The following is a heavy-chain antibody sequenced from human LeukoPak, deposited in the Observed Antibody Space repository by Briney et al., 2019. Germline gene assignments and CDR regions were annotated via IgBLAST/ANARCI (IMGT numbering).Heavy chain of an antibody. D-gene: IGHD1-14*01. V-gene: IGHV3-33*01. CDR2: IAYDGSRA. CDR3: TRYNNDHFDY. CDR1: GFTFGGYG. Sequence: GGSLRPSCAGAGFTFGGYGMHWFRQNPGKGLEWVAVIAYDGSRAFYAASVKGRFTISRDNSKNTMSVQMDDLRAEDTAVYYCTRYNNDHFDYWGQGTLVTVSS. J-gene: IGHJ4*02.